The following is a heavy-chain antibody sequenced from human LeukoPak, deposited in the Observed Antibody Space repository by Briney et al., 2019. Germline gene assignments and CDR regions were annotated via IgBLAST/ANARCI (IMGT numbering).Heavy chain of an antibody. CDR1: GYTFTSYY. J-gene: IGHJ4*02. CDR3: AREQLVGTYYFDY. Sequence: AASVKVSCKASGYTFTSYYIHWARQAPGQGLEWMGILSPSGGSTSYAQKFQGRVTMTRDTSTSTVYMELSSLRSDDTAVYYCAREQLVGTYYFDYWGQGTLVTVSS. CDR2: LSPSGGST. V-gene: IGHV1-46*01. D-gene: IGHD6-6*01.